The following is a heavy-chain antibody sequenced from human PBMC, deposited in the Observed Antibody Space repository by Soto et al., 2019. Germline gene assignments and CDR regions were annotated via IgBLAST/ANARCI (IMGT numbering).Heavy chain of an antibody. CDR1: GFTFTSQA. CDR2: IDGSGDGT. J-gene: IGHJ4*02. CDR3: AKEGPERRANFDC. V-gene: IGHV3-23*01. Sequence: PGGSLRLSCAASGFTFTSQAMSWVRQAPGKGLEWVSGIDGSGDGTYYADSVKGRFTISRDNSKNTLFLQMNSLRAEDTAVYYCAKEGPERRANFDCWGQGALVTVSS. D-gene: IGHD1-1*01.